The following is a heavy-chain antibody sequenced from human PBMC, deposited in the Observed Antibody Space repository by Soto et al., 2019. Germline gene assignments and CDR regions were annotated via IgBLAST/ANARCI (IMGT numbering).Heavy chain of an antibody. V-gene: IGHV3-73*01. CDR2: IRSKANSYAT. D-gene: IGHD3-10*01. CDR1: GFTFSGSA. CDR3: TRLRITMVRGVISDAFDI. Sequence: GESLKISCAASGFTFSGSAMHWVRQASGKGLEWVGRIRSKANSYATAYAASVKGRFTISRDDSKNTAYLQMNSLKTEDTAVYYCTRLRITMVRGVISDAFDIWGQGTMVTVSS. J-gene: IGHJ3*02.